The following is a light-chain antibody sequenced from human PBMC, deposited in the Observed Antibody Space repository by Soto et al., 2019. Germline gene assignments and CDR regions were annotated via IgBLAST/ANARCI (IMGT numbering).Light chain of an antibody. CDR3: LQHNSWTRT. Sequence: EIVMTQSPATLSVSPGERATLSCRASQSVSTNLAWYQQTPGQAPRLFIFGASTGASDVPARFSGSGSGTEFTITISRLQAEDFAVYYCLQHNSWTRTFGQGTRLEV. CDR1: QSVSTN. V-gene: IGKV3-15*01. J-gene: IGKJ1*01. CDR2: GAS.